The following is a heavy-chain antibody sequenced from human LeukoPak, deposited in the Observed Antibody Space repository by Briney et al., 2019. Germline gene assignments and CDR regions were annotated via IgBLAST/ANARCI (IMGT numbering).Heavy chain of an antibody. J-gene: IGHJ4*02. CDR3: ARGYYYDSSGYWLFDY. D-gene: IGHD3-22*01. Sequence: SETLSLTCTVSGGSISSYYWSWIRQPPGKGLEWIGYIYYSGSTNYNPSLKSRVTISVDTSKNQFSLKLSSVTAADTAVYYCARGYYYDSSGYWLFDYWGQGTLVTVSP. V-gene: IGHV4-59*01. CDR2: IYYSGST. CDR1: GGSISSYY.